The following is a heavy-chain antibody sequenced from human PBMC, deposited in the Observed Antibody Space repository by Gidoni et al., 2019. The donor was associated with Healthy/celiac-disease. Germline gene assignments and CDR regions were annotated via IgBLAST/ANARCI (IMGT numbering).Heavy chain of an antibody. CDR2: INHSGST. CDR3: AGNGDYSTSDAFDI. Sequence: QVQLQQWGAGLLKPSETLSLTCAVYGGSFSGYYWSWIRQPPGKGLEWIGEINHSGSTNYNPSLKSRVTISVDTSKNQFSLKLSSVTAADTAVYYCAGNGDYSTSDAFDIWGQGTMVTVSS. V-gene: IGHV4-34*01. D-gene: IGHD4-17*01. CDR1: GGSFSGYY. J-gene: IGHJ3*02.